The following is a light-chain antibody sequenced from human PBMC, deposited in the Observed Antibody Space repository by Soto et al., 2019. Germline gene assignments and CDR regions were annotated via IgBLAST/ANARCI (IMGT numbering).Light chain of an antibody. J-gene: IGKJ4*01. CDR3: QQFSSYPLT. Sequence: EILLTQSLGSLSVFPGERASLSCRASQNVNNRLAWYQQKAGQAPRLLISGASSRDTGIPDRFSGRGSGTDFTLTISRLEPEDFAVYYCQQFSSYPLTFGGGTKVDIK. CDR2: GAS. V-gene: IGKV3-20*01. CDR1: QNVNNR.